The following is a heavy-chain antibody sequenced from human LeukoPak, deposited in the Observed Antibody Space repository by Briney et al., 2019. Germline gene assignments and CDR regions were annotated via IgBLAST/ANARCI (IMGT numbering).Heavy chain of an antibody. CDR3: ASTAKMAGSWFDP. Sequence: SVKVSCKASGGTFSSYAISWVRQAPGQGLEWMGRIIPILGIANYAQKFQGRVTITADKSTSTAYMELSSLRSEDTAVYYCASTAKMAGSWFDPWGQGTLVTVSS. CDR2: IIPILGIA. D-gene: IGHD6-19*01. CDR1: GGTFSSYA. V-gene: IGHV1-69*04. J-gene: IGHJ5*02.